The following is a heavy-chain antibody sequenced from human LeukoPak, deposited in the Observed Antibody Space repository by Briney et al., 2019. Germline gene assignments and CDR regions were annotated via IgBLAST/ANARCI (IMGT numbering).Heavy chain of an antibody. CDR2: ISSSSSYI. V-gene: IGHV3-21*01. Sequence: KPGGSLRLSCAASGFTFSNYNMNWVRQAPGKGLEWVSSISSSSSYIYYADPVKGRFTISRDNAKNSLYLQMNSLRAEDTAVYYCARVQSGRPYYYYGSGSYPYPGDPWGQGTLVTVSS. CDR3: ARVQSGRPYYYYGSGSYPYPGDP. D-gene: IGHD3-10*01. CDR1: GFTFSNYN. J-gene: IGHJ5*02.